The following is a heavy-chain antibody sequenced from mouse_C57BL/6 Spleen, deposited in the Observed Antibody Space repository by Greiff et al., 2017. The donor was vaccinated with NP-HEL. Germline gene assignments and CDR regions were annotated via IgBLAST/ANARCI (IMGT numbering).Heavy chain of an antibody. CDR1: GYTFTDYY. V-gene: IGHV1-26*01. J-gene: IGHJ3*01. D-gene: IGHD2-3*01. Sequence: VQLKQSGPELVKPGASVKISCKASGYTFTDYYMNWVKQSHGKSLEWIGDINPNNGGTSYNQKFKGKATLTVDKSSSTAYMELRSLTSEDSAVYYCARGIYDGYYRFAYWGQGTLVTVSA. CDR3: ARGIYDGYYRFAY. CDR2: INPNNGGT.